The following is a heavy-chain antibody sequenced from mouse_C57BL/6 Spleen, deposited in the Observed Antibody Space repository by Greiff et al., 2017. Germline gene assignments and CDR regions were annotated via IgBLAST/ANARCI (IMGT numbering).Heavy chain of an antibody. CDR2: IYPGDGDT. V-gene: IGHV1-82*01. D-gene: IGHD1-1*01. CDR3: ERRAYYYGSSYDAMDY. CDR1: GYAFSSSW. J-gene: IGHJ4*01. Sequence: QVQLQQSGPELVKPGASVKISCKASGYAFSSSWMNWVKQRPGKGLEWIGRIYPGDGDTNYNGKFKGKATLTADKSSSTAYMQLSSLTSEDSAVYFCERRAYYYGSSYDAMDYWGQGTSVTVSS.